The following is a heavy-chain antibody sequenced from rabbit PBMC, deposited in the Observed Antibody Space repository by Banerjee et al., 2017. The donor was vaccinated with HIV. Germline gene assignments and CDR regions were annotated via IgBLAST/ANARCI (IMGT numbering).Heavy chain of an antibody. Sequence: EESGGGLVQPGGSLKLSCKASGFDFSSYGVSWVRQAPGKGPEWIACIYSGSSGRPYYASWVNGRFTISLDNAQNTVFLQMTSLTAADTATYFCARVSSSGYWDYGMDLWGPGTLVTVS. J-gene: IGHJ6*01. V-gene: IGHV1S47*01. CDR1: GFDFSSYG. CDR3: ARVSSSGYWDYGMDL. CDR2: IYSGSSGRP. D-gene: IGHD1-1*01.